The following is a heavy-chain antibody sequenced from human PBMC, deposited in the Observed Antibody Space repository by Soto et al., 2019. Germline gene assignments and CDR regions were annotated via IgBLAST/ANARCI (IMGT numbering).Heavy chain of an antibody. CDR3: ARGGLGYCSSTSCYKPSWERVYNWFDP. CDR2: INHSGST. CDR1: GGSFSGYY. Sequence: PSETLSLTCAVYGGSFSGYYWSWIRQPPGKGLEWIGEINHSGSTNYNPSLKSRVTISVDTSKNQFSLKLSSVTAADTAVYYCARGGLGYCSSTSCYKPSWERVYNWFDPWGQGTLVTVSS. D-gene: IGHD2-2*02. V-gene: IGHV4-34*01. J-gene: IGHJ5*02.